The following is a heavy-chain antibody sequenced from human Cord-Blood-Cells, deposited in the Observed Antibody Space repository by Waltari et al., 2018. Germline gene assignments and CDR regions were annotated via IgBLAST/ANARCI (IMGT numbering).Heavy chain of an antibody. V-gene: IGHV2-26*01. J-gene: IGHJ4*02. CDR1: GFSLSNARMG. CDR3: ARQGDGIAAAGKGPYYFDY. D-gene: IGHD6-13*01. CDR2: IFSNDEK. Sequence: TCTVSGFSLSNARMGVSWIRQPTGKALEWLAHIFSNDEKSYSTSLKSRLTISKDTSKSQVVLTMTNMDPVDTATYYCARQGDGIAAAGKGPYYFDYWGQGTLVTVSS.